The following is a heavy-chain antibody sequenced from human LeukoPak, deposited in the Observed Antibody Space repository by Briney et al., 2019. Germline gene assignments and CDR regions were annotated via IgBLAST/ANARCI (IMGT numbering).Heavy chain of an antibody. Sequence: ASETLSLTCTVSGGSISSYYWSWIRQPAGKGLEWIGRIYTSGSTNYNPSLKSRVTMSVDTSKNQFSLKLSSVTAADTAVYYCARVVAAGNNYYYYMDVWAKGPRSPSP. CDR1: GGSISSYY. CDR3: ARVVAAGNNYYYYMDV. J-gene: IGHJ6*03. V-gene: IGHV4-4*07. D-gene: IGHD6-13*01. CDR2: IYTSGST.